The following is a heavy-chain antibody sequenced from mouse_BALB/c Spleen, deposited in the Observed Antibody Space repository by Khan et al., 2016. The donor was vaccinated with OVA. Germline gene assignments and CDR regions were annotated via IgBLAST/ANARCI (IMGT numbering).Heavy chain of an antibody. D-gene: IGHD1-1*01. V-gene: IGHV3-2*02. CDR3: ERKNYYGYAMDY. CDR1: GYSITSGYA. Sequence: VQLKELGPGLVKPSQSLSLTCTVTGYSITSGYAWNWIRQFPGNNLEWMGYISYSGITIYNPSLRSRISITRATSKNQFFLQLNSVTTEDTATYYCERKNYYGYAMDYWGQGTTVTVSS. CDR2: ISYSGIT. J-gene: IGHJ4*01.